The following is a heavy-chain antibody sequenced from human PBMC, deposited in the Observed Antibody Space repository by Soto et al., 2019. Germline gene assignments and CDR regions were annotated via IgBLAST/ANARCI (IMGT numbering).Heavy chain of an antibody. V-gene: IGHV4-34*01. J-gene: IGHJ4*02. CDR3: ASPSILRCLRGY. CDR2: INHSGST. CDR1: GGSFRGYD. D-gene: IGHD4-17*01. Sequence: PSETMALTCAAYGGSFRGYDWSWFRKHPGKGLEWIGEINHSGSTNYNPSLKSRVTISVDTSKNQFSLKLSSVTAADTAVYYCASPSILRCLRGYWGQGTLVTVSS.